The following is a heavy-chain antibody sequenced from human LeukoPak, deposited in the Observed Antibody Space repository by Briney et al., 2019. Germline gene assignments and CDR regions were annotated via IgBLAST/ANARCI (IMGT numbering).Heavy chain of an antibody. CDR3: AKSLSGYCDY. Sequence: PGKSLRLSCAASGFTFSNYAMSWVRQAPGKGLEWVSSISDSGYSTYYADSVKGRVTISRDNSKNTLYLQMNTLRAEDTAVYYCAKSLSGYCDYWGQGTLVTVSS. CDR1: GFTFSNYA. V-gene: IGHV3-23*01. D-gene: IGHD3-3*01. J-gene: IGHJ4*02. CDR2: ISDSGYST.